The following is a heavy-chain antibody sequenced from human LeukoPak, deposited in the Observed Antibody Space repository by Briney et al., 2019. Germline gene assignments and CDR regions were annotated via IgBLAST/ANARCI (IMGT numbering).Heavy chain of an antibody. CDR1: GGSISSYY. D-gene: IGHD3-10*01. CDR3: ARFYGSGSYYFDY. V-gene: IGHV4-59*01. J-gene: IGHJ4*02. CDR2: IYYSGST. Sequence: SETLSLTCTVSGGSISSYYWSWIRQPPGKGLEWIGYIYYSGSTNYNPSLKSRVAISVDTSKNQFSLKLSSVAAADTAVYYCARFYGSGSYYFDYWGQGTLVTVSS.